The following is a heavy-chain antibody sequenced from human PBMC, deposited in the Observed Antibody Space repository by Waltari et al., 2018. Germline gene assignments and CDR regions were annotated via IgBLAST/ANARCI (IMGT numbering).Heavy chain of an antibody. Sequence: EVQLVESGGGLVKPGGSLSRSCAASGFTFNTYTMNWVRQAPGKGLEWVSSISSTSSDIYYADSVKGRFTISRDNAKSSLYLQLNSLRAEDTAVYYCAGGYSSYYGMDVWGQGTTVTVSS. D-gene: IGHD6-13*01. V-gene: IGHV3-21*02. CDR2: ISSTSSDI. J-gene: IGHJ6*02. CDR1: GFTFNTYT. CDR3: AGGYSSYYGMDV.